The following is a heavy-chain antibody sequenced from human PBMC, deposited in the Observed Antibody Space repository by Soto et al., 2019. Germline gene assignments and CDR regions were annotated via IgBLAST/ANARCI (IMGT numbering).Heavy chain of an antibody. Sequence: SETLSLTCAVSGYCISSGYYWGWIRQPPGKGLEWIGSIYHSGSTYYNPSLKSRVTISVDTSKNQFSLKLSSVTAADTAVYYCGRQGTVAGTEDKNWFDPWGQGTLVTVSS. J-gene: IGHJ5*02. CDR2: IYHSGST. CDR3: GRQGTVAGTEDKNWFDP. D-gene: IGHD6-19*01. V-gene: IGHV4-38-2*01. CDR1: GYCISSGYY.